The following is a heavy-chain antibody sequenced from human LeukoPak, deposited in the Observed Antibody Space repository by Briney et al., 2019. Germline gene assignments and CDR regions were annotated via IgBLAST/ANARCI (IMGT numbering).Heavy chain of an antibody. V-gene: IGHV3-23*01. CDR1: GFTSSTYA. Sequence: GGSLRLSCAASGFTSSTYAMSWVRQAPGKGLEWVSAISGDGDTTYYADSLKGRFTISRDNFKSTLSLQMNSLRAEATAMYYCAKENPQWLEVNFDFWGQGTLVTVSS. D-gene: IGHD6-19*01. CDR2: ISGDGDTT. CDR3: AKENPQWLEVNFDF. J-gene: IGHJ4*02.